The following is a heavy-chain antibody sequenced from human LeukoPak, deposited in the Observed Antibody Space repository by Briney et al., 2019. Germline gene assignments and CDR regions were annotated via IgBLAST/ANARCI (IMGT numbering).Heavy chain of an antibody. CDR3: ARGHYDVLAASYKWTPDY. V-gene: IGHV3-21*01. CDR1: GFTFNTFN. CDR2: ITSGGDYI. J-gene: IGHJ4*02. Sequence: PGGALRLSCAASGFTFNTFNMNWVRQAPGKGLEWVSSITSGGDYIYYADSVRGRFTTSRDNAKNSLSLQLNSLRVEDTAVYYCARGHYDVLAASYKWTPDYWGQGTLVTVSS. D-gene: IGHD3-9*01.